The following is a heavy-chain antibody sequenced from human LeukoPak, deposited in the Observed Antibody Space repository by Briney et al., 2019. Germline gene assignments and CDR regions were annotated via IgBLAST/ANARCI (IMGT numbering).Heavy chain of an antibody. D-gene: IGHD2-21*01. J-gene: IGHJ3*02. Sequence: SETLSLTCTVSGGSISSYYWSWIRQPPGKGLEWIGHIYYSGSTNYNPSLKSRVTISVDTSKNQFSLKLSSVTAADTAVYYCARGVFHDAFDIWGQGTMVTVSS. V-gene: IGHV4-59*01. CDR2: IYYSGST. CDR3: ARGVFHDAFDI. CDR1: GGSISSYY.